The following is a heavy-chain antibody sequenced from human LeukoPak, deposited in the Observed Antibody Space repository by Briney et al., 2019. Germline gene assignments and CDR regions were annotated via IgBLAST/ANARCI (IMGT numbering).Heavy chain of an antibody. CDR3: ARVGIWCGEFDN. Sequence: KAGGYLSLSCAASGFTFSSYSMNWLRQAPGKGLEWVSSISSSSSYIYYADSVKGRFTSSRDNAKNSLYLQMNSLRTEDTAVYCGARVGIWCGEFDNSGYRTPVTVSS. CDR2: ISSSSSYI. CDR1: GFTFSSYS. V-gene: IGHV3-21*01. D-gene: IGHD3-10*01. J-gene: IGHJ4*01.